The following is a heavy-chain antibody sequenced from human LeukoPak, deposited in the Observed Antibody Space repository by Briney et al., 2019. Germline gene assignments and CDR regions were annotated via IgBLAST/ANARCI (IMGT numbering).Heavy chain of an antibody. CDR3: ANPTYSGSYGGVY. CDR2: ISGSGCST. CDR1: GFTFSSYA. J-gene: IGHJ4*02. Sequence: GASLRLSCAASGFTFSSYAMSGVRQAPGKGLEWVSAISGSGCSTYYADSVKGRFTISRDNSKNPLYLQMNSLRAEDTAVYYCANPTYSGSYGGVYWGQGTLVTVSS. D-gene: IGHD1-26*01. V-gene: IGHV3-23*01.